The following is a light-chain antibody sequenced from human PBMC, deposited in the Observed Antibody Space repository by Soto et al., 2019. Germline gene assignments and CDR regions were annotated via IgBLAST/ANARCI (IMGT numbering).Light chain of an antibody. V-gene: IGKV1-5*03. Sequence: DIQMTQSPSTLSASVGDRVTITCRASQSISTWLAWYQQKPGTVPKLLIHKAASLESGVPSRFSGSGSGTEFTLTISSLQPDDSATYYCQQYNSYPWTFGQGTNVEIK. J-gene: IGKJ1*01. CDR3: QQYNSYPWT. CDR2: KAA. CDR1: QSISTW.